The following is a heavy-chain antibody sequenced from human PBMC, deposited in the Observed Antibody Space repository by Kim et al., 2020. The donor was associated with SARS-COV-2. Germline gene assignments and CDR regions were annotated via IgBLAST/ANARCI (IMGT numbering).Heavy chain of an antibody. D-gene: IGHD3-10*01. Sequence: GGSLRLSCAASGFTFDDYTMHWVRQAQGTGLELVSLISWDGGSTDYTDSVKGRFTISRDNSKNSLYLQMNSLRTEDTALYYCAKESSGGSWDYWGQGTLVTVSS. CDR2: ISWDGGST. CDR3: AKESSGGSWDY. CDR1: GFTFDDYT. V-gene: IGHV3-43*01. J-gene: IGHJ4*02.